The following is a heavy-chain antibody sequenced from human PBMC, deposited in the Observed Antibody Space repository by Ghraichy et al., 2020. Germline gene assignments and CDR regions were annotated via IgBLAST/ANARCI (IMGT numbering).Heavy chain of an antibody. CDR3: TRLDIGTTSSA. V-gene: IGHV4-39*01. D-gene: IGHD1-7*01. CDR1: GGSFTSSSHY. CDR2: INHIGST. J-gene: IGHJ3*01. Sequence: SETLSLTCTVSGGSFTSSSHYWGWIRQPPGKGLEYIGSINHIGSTFYNSSIRGRVTISVDTFENQLSLKMTSVTAADTAVYYCTRLDIGTTSSAWGHGTMVTVSS.